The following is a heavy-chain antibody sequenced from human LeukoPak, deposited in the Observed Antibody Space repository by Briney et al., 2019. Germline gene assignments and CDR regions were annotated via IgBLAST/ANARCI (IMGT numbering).Heavy chain of an antibody. CDR3: ARDKSPYQLLPDY. Sequence: NPSQTLSLTCTVSGGSISSGSYYWSWIRQPAGKGLEWIGRIYTSGSTNYNPSLKSRVTISVDTSKNQFSLKLSSVTAADTAVYYCARDKSPYQLLPDYWGQGTLVTVSS. D-gene: IGHD2-2*01. J-gene: IGHJ4*02. V-gene: IGHV4-61*02. CDR1: GGSISSGSYY. CDR2: IYTSGST.